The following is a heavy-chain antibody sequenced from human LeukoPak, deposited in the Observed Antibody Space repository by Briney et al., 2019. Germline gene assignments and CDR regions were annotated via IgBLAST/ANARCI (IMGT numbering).Heavy chain of an antibody. CDR1: GGSISSHY. Sequence: SETLSLTCTVSGGSISSHYWSWIRQPPGKGLEWIGYIYYSGSTNYNPSLKSRVTISVDTSKNQFSLKLSSVTAADTAVYYCARVWGYDILTFDYWGQGTLVTVSS. D-gene: IGHD3-9*01. V-gene: IGHV4-59*11. CDR3: ARVWGYDILTFDY. CDR2: IYYSGST. J-gene: IGHJ4*02.